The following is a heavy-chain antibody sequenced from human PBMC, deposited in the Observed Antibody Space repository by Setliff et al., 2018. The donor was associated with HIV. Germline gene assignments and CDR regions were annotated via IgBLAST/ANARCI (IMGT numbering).Heavy chain of an antibody. CDR2: MSSSGTTI. D-gene: IGHD3-10*01. CDR1: GFTFSNYA. Sequence: GGSLRLSCAASGFTFSNYAMSWVRQAPGKGLEWVSNMSSSGTTIYYADSVKGRFTISRDNAKNSLYLQMNSLRAEDKAVYYCARYSPIDYYGSGSFWDYWGQGTLVTVSS. CDR3: ARYSPIDYYGSGSFWDY. J-gene: IGHJ4*02. V-gene: IGHV3-48*04.